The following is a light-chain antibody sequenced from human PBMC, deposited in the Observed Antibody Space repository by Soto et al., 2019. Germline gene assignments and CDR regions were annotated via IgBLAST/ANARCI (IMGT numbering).Light chain of an antibody. CDR2: EVS. J-gene: IGLJ3*02. CDR1: SIDVGAYKF. Sequence: QSALTQPASVSGSPGQSITIFCSGTSIDVGAYKFVSWYRHHPGKAPQVMIYEVSNRPSGVSNRFSGSKSGNTASLTISGLQPEDECDYYCSSYTSTSTPWVFGGGTKVTVL. CDR3: SSYTSTSTPWV. V-gene: IGLV2-14*01.